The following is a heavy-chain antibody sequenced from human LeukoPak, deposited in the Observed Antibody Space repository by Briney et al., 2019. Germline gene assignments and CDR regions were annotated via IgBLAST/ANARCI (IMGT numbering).Heavy chain of an antibody. CDR3: AKECDYSPGHKFDL. D-gene: IGHD4-11*01. CDR1: GFMFSSYS. J-gene: IGHJ4*02. CDR2: ISSISRTT. V-gene: IGHV3-48*04. Sequence: GGSLRLSCAGSGFMFSSYSMTWVRQAPGKGLEWISYISSISRTTHYADSVQGRFTLSRDTSKNTLYLQMNGLRAEDTAVYFCAKECDYSPGHKFDLWGQGTLVTVSS.